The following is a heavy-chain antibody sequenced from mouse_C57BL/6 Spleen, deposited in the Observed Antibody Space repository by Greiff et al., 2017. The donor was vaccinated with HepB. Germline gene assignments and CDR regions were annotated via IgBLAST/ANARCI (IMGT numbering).Heavy chain of an antibody. CDR3: ARRTTVVAPYAMDY. CDR2: INPYNGGT. J-gene: IGHJ4*01. D-gene: IGHD1-1*01. CDR1: GYTFTDYY. V-gene: IGHV1-19*01. Sequence: EVQLQQSGPVLVKPGASVKMSCKASGYTFTDYYMNWVKQSHGKSLEWIGVINPYNGGTSYNQKFKGKATLTVDKSSSTAYMELNSLTSEDSAVYYCARRTTVVAPYAMDYWGQGTSVTVSS.